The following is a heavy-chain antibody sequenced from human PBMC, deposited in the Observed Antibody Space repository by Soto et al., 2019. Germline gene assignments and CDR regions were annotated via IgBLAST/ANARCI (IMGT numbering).Heavy chain of an antibody. D-gene: IGHD6-6*01. CDR2: IIPIFGTA. Sequence: SVKVSCKASGVTFSSYAISWVRQAPGQGLEWMGGIIPIFGTANYAQKFQGRATITADKSTSTAYMELSSLRSEDTAVYYCARGRIAARPGVYYYYGMDVWGQGTTVTVSS. CDR3: ARGRIAARPGVYYYYGMDV. J-gene: IGHJ6*02. CDR1: GVTFSSYA. V-gene: IGHV1-69*06.